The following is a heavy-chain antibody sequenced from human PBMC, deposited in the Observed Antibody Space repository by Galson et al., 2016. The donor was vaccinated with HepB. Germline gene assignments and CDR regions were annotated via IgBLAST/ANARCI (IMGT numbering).Heavy chain of an antibody. V-gene: IGHV3-23*01. J-gene: IGHJ4*02. CDR3: AKRTSHDYGALLDY. Sequence: SLRLSCAASGFTFRSYAMSWVRQAPGKGLEWVSTMTDSGGSTYYADSVKGRITISRDNSKNTLFLQMNSLRVEDTAMYYCAKRTSHDYGALLDYWGQGTLVTVSS. CDR1: GFTFRSYA. D-gene: IGHD4-17*01. CDR2: MTDSGGST.